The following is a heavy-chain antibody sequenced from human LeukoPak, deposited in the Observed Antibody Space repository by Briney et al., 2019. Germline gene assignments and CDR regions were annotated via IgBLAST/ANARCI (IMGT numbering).Heavy chain of an antibody. Sequence: SETLSLTCTVSGGSISSYYWSWIRQPPGKGLEWIGYIYYSGSTNYNPSLKSRVTISVDTSKNQFSLKLCSVTAADTAVYYCARVGERASRYFDYWGQGTLVTVSS. CDR3: ARVGERASRYFDY. CDR2: IYYSGST. D-gene: IGHD3-10*01. J-gene: IGHJ4*02. V-gene: IGHV4-59*01. CDR1: GGSISSYY.